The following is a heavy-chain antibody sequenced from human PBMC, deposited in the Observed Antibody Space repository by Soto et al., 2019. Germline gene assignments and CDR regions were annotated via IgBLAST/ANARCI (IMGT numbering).Heavy chain of an antibody. V-gene: IGHV3-30-3*01. Sequence: PGGSLRLSCAASGFTFSSYAIHWVHQAPGKXLAWVAVISYDGSNKYYADSVKGRFTISRDNSKNTLYVQMNSLRPDDTAVYYCARAPDIVLIRAYYSYRMAVWGQGTTVTVSS. CDR1: GFTFSSYA. J-gene: IGHJ6*02. CDR2: ISYDGSNK. CDR3: ARAPDIVLIRAYYSYRMAV. D-gene: IGHD2-8*01.